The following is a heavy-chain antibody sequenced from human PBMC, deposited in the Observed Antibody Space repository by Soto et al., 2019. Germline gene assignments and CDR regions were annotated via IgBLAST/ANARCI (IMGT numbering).Heavy chain of an antibody. CDR1: GGTFSSYA. CDR3: ARDRAPYYCGSGSAQSRGFDY. V-gene: IGHV1-69*06. Sequence: QVQLVQSGAEVKKPGSSVKVSCKASGGTFSSYAISWVRQAPGQGLEWMGGIIPIFGTANYAQKFQGRVTITADKSTSTAYMELSSLRSEDTAVYYCARDRAPYYCGSGSAQSRGFDYWGQGTLVPVSS. J-gene: IGHJ4*02. CDR2: IIPIFGTA. D-gene: IGHD3-10*01.